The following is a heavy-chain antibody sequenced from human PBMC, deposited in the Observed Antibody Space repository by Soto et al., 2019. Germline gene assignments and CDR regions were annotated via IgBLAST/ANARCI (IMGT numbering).Heavy chain of an antibody. CDR2: ISPSTSHI. CDR1: GFTFSSCT. CDR3: SGCSGGACHQNYGMDV. D-gene: IGHD2-15*01. V-gene: IGHV3-21*01. J-gene: IGHJ6*02. Sequence: EVHLVESGGGLVKPGGSLRLSCAVSGFTFSSCTMNWVRQAPGKGLEWVSSISPSTSHIYYADSMKGRFTISRDNAKNSLFLQMNSLRAEGTAVYYCSGCSGGACHQNYGMDVWGQGTTVTVSS.